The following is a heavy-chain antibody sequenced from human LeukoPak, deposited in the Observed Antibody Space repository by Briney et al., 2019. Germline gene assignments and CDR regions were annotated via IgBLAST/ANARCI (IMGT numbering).Heavy chain of an antibody. J-gene: IGHJ4*02. V-gene: IGHV5-51*01. D-gene: IGHD1-26*01. CDR1: GYSFSKYW. CDR3: ARLPSIVGSTSMLDY. Sequence: GESLKISCQGSGYSFSKYWIGWVRQMPEKGLEWMGIIYPGDSDARYSPSFQGQVTISVDKSTNTAYLQWGSLKASDTAMYYCARLPSIVGSTSMLDYWGQGTLVTVSS. CDR2: IYPGDSDA.